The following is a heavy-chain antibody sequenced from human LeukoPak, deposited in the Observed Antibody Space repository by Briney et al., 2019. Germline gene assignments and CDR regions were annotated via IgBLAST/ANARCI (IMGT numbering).Heavy chain of an antibody. CDR2: ISSSSSYI. CDR3: ANIPNSFGPDY. CDR1: GFTFNSYS. V-gene: IGHV3-21*01. J-gene: IGHJ4*02. Sequence: GGSLRLSCAASGFTFNSYSMNWVRQAPGKGLEWVSSISSSSSYIYYADSVKGRFTISRDNAKNSLYLQMNSLRAEDTAVYYCANIPNSFGPDYWGQGSLVTVSS. D-gene: IGHD3-16*01.